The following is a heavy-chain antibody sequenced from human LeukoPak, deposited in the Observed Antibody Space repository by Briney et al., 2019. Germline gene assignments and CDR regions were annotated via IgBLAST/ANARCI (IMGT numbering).Heavy chain of an antibody. Sequence: TGGSLRLSCAASGFTVSSNYMSWVRQAPGKGLEWVSVIYSGSSTYYADSVKGRFTISRDNSKNTLSLQMNSLRAEDTAVYYCARVVVGSWYFDLWGRGTLVTVSS. D-gene: IGHD2-15*01. J-gene: IGHJ2*01. V-gene: IGHV3-53*01. CDR2: IYSGSST. CDR1: GFTVSSNY. CDR3: ARVVVGSWYFDL.